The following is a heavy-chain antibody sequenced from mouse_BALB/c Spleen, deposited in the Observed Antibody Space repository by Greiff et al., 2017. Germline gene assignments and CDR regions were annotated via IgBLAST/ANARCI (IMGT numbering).Heavy chain of an antibody. J-gene: IGHJ2*01. Sequence: EVMLVESGGGLVKPGGSLKLSCAASGFTFSSDTMSWVRQTPEKRLEWVATISSGGSYNYYPDSVKGRFTISRDNAKNTLYLQMSSQKSEDTAMYYCTRDQDYWGQGTTLTVSS. CDR2: ISSGGSYN. V-gene: IGHV5-6-4*01. CDR3: TRDQDY. CDR1: GFTFSSDT.